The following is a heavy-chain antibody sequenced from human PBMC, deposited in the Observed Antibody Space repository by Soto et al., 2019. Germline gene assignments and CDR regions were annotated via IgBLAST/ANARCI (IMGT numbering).Heavy chain of an antibody. CDR2: IYYSGST. CDR1: GGCISSYY. CDR3: ARGDTAAAFDY. J-gene: IGHJ4*02. V-gene: IGHV4-59*01. D-gene: IGHD6-13*01. Sequence: SETLSLTCTVSGGCISSYYWSWIRQPPGKGLEWIGYIYYSGSTNYNPSLKSRVTISVDTSKNQFSLKLSSVTAADTAVYYCARGDTAAAFDYWGQGTLVTVSS.